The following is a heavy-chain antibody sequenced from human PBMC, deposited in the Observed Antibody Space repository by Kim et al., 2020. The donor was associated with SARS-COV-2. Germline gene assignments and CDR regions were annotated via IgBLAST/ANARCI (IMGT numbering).Heavy chain of an antibody. CDR3: AKASRYNWNYRSGWSTTGHFDY. CDR2: ISGSGGST. CDR1: GFTFSSYA. V-gene: IGHV3-23*01. Sequence: GGSLRLSCAASGFTFSSYAMSWVRQAPGKGLEWVSAISGSGGSTYYADSVKGRFTISRDNSKNTLYLQMNSLRAEDTAVYYCAKASRYNWNYRSGWSTTGHFDYWGQGTLVTVSS. J-gene: IGHJ4*02. D-gene: IGHD1-7*01.